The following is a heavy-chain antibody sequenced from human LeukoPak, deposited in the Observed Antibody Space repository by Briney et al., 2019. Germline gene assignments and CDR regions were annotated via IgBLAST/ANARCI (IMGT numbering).Heavy chain of an antibody. Sequence: SETLSLTCAVYGGSFSGYYWSWIRQPPGKGLEWIGEINHSGSTNYNPSLKSRVTISVDTSKNQFSLKLSSVTAADTAVYYCARGPGYSSSTSCSPFDYWGQGTLVTVSS. CDR2: INHSGST. D-gene: IGHD2-2*03. J-gene: IGHJ4*02. CDR3: ARGPGYSSSTSCSPFDY. CDR1: GGSFSGYY. V-gene: IGHV4-34*01.